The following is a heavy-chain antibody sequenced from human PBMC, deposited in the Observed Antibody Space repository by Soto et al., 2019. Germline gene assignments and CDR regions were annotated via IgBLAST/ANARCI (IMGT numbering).Heavy chain of an antibody. J-gene: IGHJ4*02. V-gene: IGHV3-33*01. CDR1: GFTFSGFG. D-gene: IGHD1-26*01. Sequence: QVQLVESGGGVVQPGRSLRLSCAASGFTFSGFGMHWVRQAPGKGLEWVAIVRFDGSNKYYADSVKGRFTISRDNSRNTLYMQMNSLRDEDTAVYFCARDGVGATTFFGYFDYWGQGTLVTGSS. CDR3: ARDGVGATTFFGYFDY. CDR2: VRFDGSNK.